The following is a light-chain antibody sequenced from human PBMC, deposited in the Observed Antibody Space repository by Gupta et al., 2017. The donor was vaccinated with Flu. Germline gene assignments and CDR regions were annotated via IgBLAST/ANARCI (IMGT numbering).Light chain of an antibody. Sequence: DMVLTQPLLPLHVTLGVPVSISCVSSQSLLLSNGYNYLDWYLQKPGQSPKLLIYFGSNRDTGVPDRFSGSGSGTDFTLNISRVEAEDVGVYYCMQSQRYPLTFGEGTKVEIK. V-gene: IGKV2-28*01. CDR1: QSLLLSNGYNY. CDR3: MQSQRYPLT. CDR2: FGS. J-gene: IGKJ4*01.